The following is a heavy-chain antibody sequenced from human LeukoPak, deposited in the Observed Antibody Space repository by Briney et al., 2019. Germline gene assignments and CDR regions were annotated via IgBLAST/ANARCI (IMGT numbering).Heavy chain of an antibody. V-gene: IGHV3-23*01. Sequence: PGGSLRLSCAASGFTFSNTAMSWVRQTPGKGLEWVATMSAYNDRTHYADSVRGRFTVSRDNSKNTLSLQMNSLREDDTAVYYCAQELSDNFVVRTDSWGQGTLVTVSS. D-gene: IGHD1-26*01. CDR2: MSAYNDRT. CDR3: AQELSDNFVVRTDS. CDR1: GFTFSNTA. J-gene: IGHJ4*02.